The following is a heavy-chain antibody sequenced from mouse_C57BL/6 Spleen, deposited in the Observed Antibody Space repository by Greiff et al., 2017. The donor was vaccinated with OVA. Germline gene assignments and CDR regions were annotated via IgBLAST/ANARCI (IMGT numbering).Heavy chain of an antibody. CDR1: GYTFTSYW. J-gene: IGHJ2*01. CDR3: ARGRGITTVVADY. CDR2: INPSNGGT. D-gene: IGHD1-1*01. V-gene: IGHV1-53*01. Sequence: QVQLQQPGTELVKPGASVKLSCKASGYTFTSYWMHWVKQRPGQGLEWIGNINPSNGGTTYNEKFKSKANLTADQSSSTAYMQLSSLTSEDSAVYYCARGRGITTVVADYWGQGTTLTVSS.